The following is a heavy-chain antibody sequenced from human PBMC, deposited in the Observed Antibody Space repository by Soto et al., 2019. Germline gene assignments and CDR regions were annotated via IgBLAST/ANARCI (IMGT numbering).Heavy chain of an antibody. CDR3: AAGLGYYDPYGMDV. Sequence: EVQLVESGGGLVKPGGSLRLSCVASGYTFNDAWMSWVRQVPGKGLEWVGRINSNTDGGTTDYAAPVKGRFTISRDDSKQTLSLEMNSLKNEDTAVYCCAAGLGYYDPYGMDVWGQGTTVTVSS. J-gene: IGHJ6*02. CDR1: GYTFNDAW. V-gene: IGHV3-15*01. CDR2: INSNTDGGTT. D-gene: IGHD3-16*01.